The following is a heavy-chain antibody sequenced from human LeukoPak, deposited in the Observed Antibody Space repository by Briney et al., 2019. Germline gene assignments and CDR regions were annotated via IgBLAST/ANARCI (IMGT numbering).Heavy chain of an antibody. CDR1: GYTFTTYA. J-gene: IGHJ4*02. V-gene: IGHV1-3*04. D-gene: IGHD1-26*01. CDR3: AREGDSGSSGPLDY. CDR2: INTGNGDT. Sequence: GASVKVSCKASGYTFTTYAIHWVRQAPGQRLEWLGWINTGNGDTRYSQTFQGRVTITSDTSASTAYMELSSLRSDDTAVYYCAREGDSGSSGPLDYWGQGTLVTVSS.